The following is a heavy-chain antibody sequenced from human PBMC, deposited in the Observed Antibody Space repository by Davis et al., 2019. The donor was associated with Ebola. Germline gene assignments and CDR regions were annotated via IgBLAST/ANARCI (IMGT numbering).Heavy chain of an antibody. CDR2: INHSGST. V-gene: IGHV4-34*01. J-gene: IGHJ5*02. CDR1: GGSFSGYY. Sequence: SETLSLTCAVYGGSFSGYYWSWIRQPPGKGLEWIGEINHSGSTNYNPSLKSRVTISVDTSKNQFSLKLSSVTAADTAVYYCASKSSSSWYPNNWFDPWGQGTLVTVSS. CDR3: ASKSSSSWYPNNWFDP. D-gene: IGHD6-13*01.